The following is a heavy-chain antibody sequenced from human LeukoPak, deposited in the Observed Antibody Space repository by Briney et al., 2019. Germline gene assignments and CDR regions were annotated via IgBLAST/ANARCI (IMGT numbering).Heavy chain of an antibody. CDR1: GYSFSDYY. V-gene: IGHV1-2*02. Sequence: ASVKVSCKASGYSFSDYYIRWGRHAPGQGLEWMGWVNHNNGGTKYAQTLQSRVTMTRDTSISTAYMELSTLSSDDTAVYYCVRDDVSPWGQGTPVTVSS. J-gene: IGHJ5*02. CDR3: VRDDVSP. CDR2: VNHNNGGT.